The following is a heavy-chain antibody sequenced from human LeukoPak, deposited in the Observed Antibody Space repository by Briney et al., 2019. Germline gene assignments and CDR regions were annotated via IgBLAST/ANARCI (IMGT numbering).Heavy chain of an antibody. CDR1: GFTFSSYA. Sequence: GRSLRLSCAASGFTFSSYAMHWVRQAPGKGLEWVAVISYDGSNKYYADSVKGRFTISRDNSKNTLYLQMNSLRAEDTAVYYCARDLMEVAYYYFDYWGQGTLVTVSS. CDR3: ARDLMEVAYYYFDY. D-gene: IGHD2-15*01. J-gene: IGHJ4*02. CDR2: ISYDGSNK. V-gene: IGHV3-30-3*01.